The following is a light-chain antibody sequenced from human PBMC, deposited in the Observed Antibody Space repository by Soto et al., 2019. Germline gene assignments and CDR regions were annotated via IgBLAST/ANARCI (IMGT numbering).Light chain of an antibody. Sequence: QSVLTQPASVSGSPGQSITISCTGTSSDVGGYNYVSWYQQPPDKAPKLMIYVVSHRPSGVSNRFAGSKSGNTASRTISGLHAEDEADYYFSSETSSDTPYVFGTGTKVTVL. V-gene: IGLV2-14*01. CDR2: VVS. CDR3: SSETSSDTPYV. CDR1: SSDVGGYNY. J-gene: IGLJ1*01.